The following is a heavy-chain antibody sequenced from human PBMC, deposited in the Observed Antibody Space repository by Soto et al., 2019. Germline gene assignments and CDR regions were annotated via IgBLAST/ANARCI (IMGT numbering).Heavy chain of an antibody. CDR1: GGSISSGGYY. V-gene: IGHV4-31*03. J-gene: IGHJ5*02. Sequence: SEILSLTCTVSGGSISSGGYYWSWIRQHPGKGLEWIGYIYYSGSTYYNPSLKSRVTISVDTSKNQFSLKLSSVTAADTAVYYCARGSVVVPAAMSWGQGTLVTVSS. D-gene: IGHD2-2*01. CDR3: ARGSVVVPAAMS. CDR2: IYYSGST.